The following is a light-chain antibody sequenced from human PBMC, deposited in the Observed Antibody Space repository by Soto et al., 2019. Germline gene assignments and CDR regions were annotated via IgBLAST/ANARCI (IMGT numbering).Light chain of an antibody. J-gene: IGKJ1*01. CDR3: LQDYNSPQT. CDR2: SAS. CDR1: QLISSD. V-gene: IGKV1-6*01. Sequence: IQMTQSPSSLSASVGERVTITCRASQLISSDLGWYQQKPGEVPRLLIYSASTLQSGVPSRFSGSASGTDFTLTISSLQPEDSATYYCLQDYNSPQTFGQGTKVEIK.